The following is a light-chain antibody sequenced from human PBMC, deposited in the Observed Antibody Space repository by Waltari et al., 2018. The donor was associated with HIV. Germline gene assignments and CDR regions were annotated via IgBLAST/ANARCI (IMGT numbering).Light chain of an antibody. CDR3: QSYDITLSASGV. V-gene: IGLV1-40*01. Sequence: QSVLTQPPSGSGAPGQRVTISCTGSTSNIGADYDVHWYQQIPGTAPKLLISGNKNRPSGVPDRFSASKSGTSASLTITGLQAEDEADYFCQSYDITLSASGVFGGGTKLTVL. CDR1: TSNIGADYD. CDR2: GNK. J-gene: IGLJ3*02.